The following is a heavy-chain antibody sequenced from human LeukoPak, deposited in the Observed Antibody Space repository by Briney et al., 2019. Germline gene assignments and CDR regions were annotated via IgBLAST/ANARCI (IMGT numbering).Heavy chain of an antibody. J-gene: IGHJ4*02. Sequence: SGPTLVNPSETLSLTCTVSGGSITSYYWSWIRQPPGKGLEWIGSIYYSGSTYYNPSLKSRVTISVDTSKNQFSLKLSSVTAADTAVYYCARLYSGSYFNDYFDYWGQGTLVTVSS. CDR3: ARLYSGSYFNDYFDY. V-gene: IGHV4-59*05. CDR1: GGSITSYY. CDR2: IYYSGST. D-gene: IGHD1-26*01.